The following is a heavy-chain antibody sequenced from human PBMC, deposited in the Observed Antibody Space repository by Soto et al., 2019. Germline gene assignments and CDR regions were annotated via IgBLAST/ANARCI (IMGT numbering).Heavy chain of an antibody. CDR1: GGSISSSSFL. J-gene: IGHJ4*02. V-gene: IGHV4-39*02. CDR3: ARDYGDNLSYYFDY. D-gene: IGHD4-17*01. CDR2: MYYGGGT. Sequence: PSETLSLTCIVSGGSISSSSFLWGWIRQPPGKGLEWIGNMYYGGGTYYSPSLKSRVTISIDTSKNQFSLKLSSVTAADTAVYYCARDYGDNLSYYFDYWGQGTLVTVSS.